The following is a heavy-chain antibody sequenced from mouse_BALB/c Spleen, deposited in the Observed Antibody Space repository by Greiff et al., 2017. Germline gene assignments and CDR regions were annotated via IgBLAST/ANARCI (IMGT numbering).Heavy chain of an antibody. CDR1: GYSITSDYA. CDR2: ISYSGST. J-gene: IGHJ3*01. CDR3: ARSVPYYYGSSYGFAY. D-gene: IGHD1-1*01. Sequence: EVQLVESGPGLVKPSQSLSLTCTVTGYSITSDYAWNWIRQFPGSKLEWMGYISYSGSTSYNPSLKSRISITRDTSKNQFFLQLNSVTTEDTATYYCARSVPYYYGSSYGFAYWGQGTLVTVSA. V-gene: IGHV3-2*02.